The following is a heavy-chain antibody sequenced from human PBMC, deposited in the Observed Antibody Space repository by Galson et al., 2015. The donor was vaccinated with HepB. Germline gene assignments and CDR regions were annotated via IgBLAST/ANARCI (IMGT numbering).Heavy chain of an antibody. Sequence: FSRYGMHWVRQGPGKGLDWVAVISYDGTIKHYVEPVKGRFTISRDNSKNTLYLQMNSLRAEDTAVYYCAKQAPGDYYFDYWGQGTLVTVSS. J-gene: IGHJ4*02. D-gene: IGHD1-26*01. V-gene: IGHV3-30*18. CDR3: AKQAPGDYYFDY. CDR2: ISYDGTIK. CDR1: FSRYG.